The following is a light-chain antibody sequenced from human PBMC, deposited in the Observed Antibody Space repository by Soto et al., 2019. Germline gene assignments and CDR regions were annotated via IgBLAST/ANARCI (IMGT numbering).Light chain of an antibody. CDR2: GVK. CDR1: GRDIGACNY. CDR3: SSYTTSYFYV. J-gene: IGLJ1*01. V-gene: IGLV2-14*01. Sequence: LTQPASVSGSPGQSITISCTGSGRDIGACNYVSWYQQHPGKAPKLIIYGVKNRPSGVSNRFSASKSAFTASLTISGLQAEDEADYYCSSYTTSYFYVFGPGTKVTVL.